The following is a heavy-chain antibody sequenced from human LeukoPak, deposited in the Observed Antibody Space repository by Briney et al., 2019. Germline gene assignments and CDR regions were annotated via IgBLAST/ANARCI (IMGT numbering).Heavy chain of an antibody. CDR3: ARGPRAYYYDSSGYYPACYFDY. D-gene: IGHD3-22*01. CDR2: IIPIFGTA. V-gene: IGHV1-69*13. Sequence: SVKVSCKASGGTFSSYAISWVRQAPGQGLEWMGGIIPIFGTANYAQKFQGRVTITADESTSTAYMELSSLRSEDTAVYYCARGPRAYYYDSSGYYPACYFDYWGQGTLVTVSS. CDR1: GGTFSSYA. J-gene: IGHJ4*02.